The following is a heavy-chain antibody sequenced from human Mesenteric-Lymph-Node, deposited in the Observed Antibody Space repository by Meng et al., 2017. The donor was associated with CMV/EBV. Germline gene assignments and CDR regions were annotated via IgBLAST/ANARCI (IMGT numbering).Heavy chain of an antibody. Sequence: QLQLQESGPGLVKPSETLHLTCTVSGRSISSSSYYWGWIRQPQGKGLEWIGSIYYSGSTYYNPSLKSRVTILVDTSKNQFSLKLSYVTAADTAVYYCERDGDYYDSSGYNPFDYWGQGTLVTVSS. D-gene: IGHD3-22*01. J-gene: IGHJ4*02. V-gene: IGHV4-39*07. CDR1: GRSISSSSYY. CDR2: IYYSGST. CDR3: ERDGDYYDSSGYNPFDY.